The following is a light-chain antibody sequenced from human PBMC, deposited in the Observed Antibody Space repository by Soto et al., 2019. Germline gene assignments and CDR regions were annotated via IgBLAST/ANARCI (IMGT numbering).Light chain of an antibody. CDR3: QQYDNYPLT. Sequence: DIQMTQSPSTLSASLGDRVTIACRASQSVRSWLAWYQQKPGRAPKFLIYDASSLESGVPSRFSGSGSGTEFTLTISNLHPDDFATYYCQQYDNYPLTFGGGTKVDIK. CDR2: DAS. J-gene: IGKJ4*01. V-gene: IGKV1-5*01. CDR1: QSVRSW.